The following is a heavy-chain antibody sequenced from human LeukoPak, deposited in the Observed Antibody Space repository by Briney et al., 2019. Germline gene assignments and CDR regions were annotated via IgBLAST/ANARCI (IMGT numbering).Heavy chain of an antibody. V-gene: IGHV1-69*04. CDR3: ARGPITAETSFDY. CDR1: GGTFSSYA. J-gene: IGHJ4*02. D-gene: IGHD1-20*01. CDR2: IIPIFGIA. Sequence: GSSVKVSCKASGGTFSSYAISWVRQAPGQGLEWMGRIIPIFGIANYARKFQGRVTITADKSTSTAYMELSSLRSEDMAVYYCARGPITAETSFDYWGQGTLVTVSS.